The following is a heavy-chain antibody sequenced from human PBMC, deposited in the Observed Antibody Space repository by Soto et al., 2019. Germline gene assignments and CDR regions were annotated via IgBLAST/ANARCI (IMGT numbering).Heavy chain of an antibody. CDR1: GFSLSNSGMG. J-gene: IGHJ1*01. CDR3: AHRTGVIKEFQL. CDR2: IYWDDDK. D-gene: IGHD7-27*01. Sequence: QITLKESGPTLVKPTQTRTLTCTFSGFSLSNSGMGVGWIRQPPGKALEWLALIYWDDDKRYSPSLKNRLTITKDTSRNQVVLTLTNIDPVDTATYYCAHRTGVIKEFQLWGQGTLVTVSS. V-gene: IGHV2-5*02.